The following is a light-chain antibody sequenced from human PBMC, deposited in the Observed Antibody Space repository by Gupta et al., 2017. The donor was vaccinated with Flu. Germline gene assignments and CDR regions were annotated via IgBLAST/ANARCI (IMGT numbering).Light chain of an antibody. V-gene: IGKV1-39*01. CDR2: GAS. J-gene: IGKJ1*01. CDR3: QQSYITPRT. Sequence: DIQMTQSPPSLSASVGDSVTISCRASERVGNYLNWYQQKRGKAPHLLIYGASSLQSWVPSRFSGSGSGTDFTRTISGLQPEDFATYYCQQSYITPRTFGPGTEVELK. CDR1: ERVGNY.